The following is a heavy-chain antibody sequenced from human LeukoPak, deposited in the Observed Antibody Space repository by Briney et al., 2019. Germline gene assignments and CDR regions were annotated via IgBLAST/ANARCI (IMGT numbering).Heavy chain of an antibody. Sequence: PGGSLRLSCAASGFTFSSYGMHWVRQAPGKGLEWVAFIRYDGSNKYYADSVKGRFTISRDNSKNTLYLQMNSLRAEDTAVYYCARSGSGSSWYYFDYWGQGTLVTVSS. CDR1: GFTFSSYG. D-gene: IGHD1-26*01. CDR3: ARSGSGSSWYYFDY. CDR2: IRYDGSNK. V-gene: IGHV3-30*02. J-gene: IGHJ4*02.